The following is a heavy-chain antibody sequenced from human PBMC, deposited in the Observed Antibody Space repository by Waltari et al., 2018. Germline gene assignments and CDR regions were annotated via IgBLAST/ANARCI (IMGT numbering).Heavy chain of an antibody. Sequence: EVQLLESGGGLVQPGGSLRLSCAASGFTFSSYAMSWVRQAPGKGLEWVSAISGSGGSTYYADSVKGRFTISRDNSKNTLYLQMNSLRAEDTAVYYCAKGSYIVVVPAALGDYYGMDVWGQGT. D-gene: IGHD2-2*01. CDR2: ISGSGGST. CDR3: AKGSYIVVVPAALGDYYGMDV. CDR1: GFTFSSYA. J-gene: IGHJ6*02. V-gene: IGHV3-23*01.